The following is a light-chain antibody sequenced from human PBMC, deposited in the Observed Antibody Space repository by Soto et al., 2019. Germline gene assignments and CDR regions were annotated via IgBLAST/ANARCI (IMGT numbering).Light chain of an antibody. CDR3: QQYNNWPYT. CDR1: QSISSN. Sequence: EIVMTQSPATLSVSPGERATLSYRASQSISSNLAWYQQKPGQAPRLLIYGASSRATGLPARFSGSGSGTDFTLTISSLQSEDLAVYYCQQYNNWPYTFGQGTKLEI. J-gene: IGKJ2*01. V-gene: IGKV3-15*01. CDR2: GAS.